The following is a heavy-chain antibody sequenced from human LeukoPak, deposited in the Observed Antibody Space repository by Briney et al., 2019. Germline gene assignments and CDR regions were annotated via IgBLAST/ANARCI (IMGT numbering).Heavy chain of an antibody. V-gene: IGHV3-53*01. Sequence: GGSLRLSCVASGFTFRSYEMNWVRQAPGKGLEWVSVIYSGGSTYYADSVKGRFTISRDNSKNTLYLQMNSLRAEDTAVYYCATTFRSGVAFDIWGQGTMVTVSS. CDR2: IYSGGST. D-gene: IGHD3-10*01. J-gene: IGHJ3*02. CDR3: ATTFRSGVAFDI. CDR1: GFTFRSYE.